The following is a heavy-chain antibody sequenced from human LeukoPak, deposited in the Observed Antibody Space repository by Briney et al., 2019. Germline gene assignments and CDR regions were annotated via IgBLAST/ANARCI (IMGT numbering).Heavy chain of an antibody. CDR2: ISGSGGST. D-gene: IGHD1-26*01. CDR3: AKDSSIVGATTEVDY. Sequence: GGSLRLSCAASGFTFSSYAMSWVRQAPGKGLEWVSAISGSGGSTYYADSVKGRFTISRDNSKNTLYLQMNSLRAEDTAVYYCAKDSSIVGATTEVDYWGQGTLVTVSS. V-gene: IGHV3-23*01. CDR1: GFTFSSYA. J-gene: IGHJ4*02.